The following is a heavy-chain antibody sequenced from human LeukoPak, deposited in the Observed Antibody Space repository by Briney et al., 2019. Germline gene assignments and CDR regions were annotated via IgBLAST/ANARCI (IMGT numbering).Heavy chain of an antibody. CDR1: GFTFSSYA. D-gene: IGHD2-15*01. J-gene: IGHJ4*02. CDR3: AKVFWELLTFDY. V-gene: IGHV3-23*01. CDR2: ISGSGGST. Sequence: GSLRLSCAASGFTFSSYAMSWVRQAPGKGLEWVSAISGSGGSTYYADSVKGRFTISRDNSKNTLYLQMNSLRAEDTAVYYCAKVFWELLTFDYWGQGTLATVSS.